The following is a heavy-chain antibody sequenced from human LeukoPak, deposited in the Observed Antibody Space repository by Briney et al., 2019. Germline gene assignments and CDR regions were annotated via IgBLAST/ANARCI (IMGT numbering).Heavy chain of an antibody. CDR3: AREVRQVDSFDY. Sequence: PSETLSLTCTVSGGSIISSTYYWGWIRQSPGKGLEWIGSFDYRGNTYYNPSLKSRVTISVDTSKNQFSLKLSSVTAADTAVYYCAREVRQVDSFDYWGQGTLVTVSS. CDR1: GGSIISSTYY. J-gene: IGHJ4*02. D-gene: IGHD3/OR15-3a*01. V-gene: IGHV4-39*07. CDR2: FDYRGNT.